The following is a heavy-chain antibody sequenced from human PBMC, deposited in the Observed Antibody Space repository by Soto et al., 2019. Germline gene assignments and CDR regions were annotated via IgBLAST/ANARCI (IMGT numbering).Heavy chain of an antibody. CDR2: IYYSGST. CDR3: ARRGSSSWYGY. Sequence: SETLSLTCTVSGGSITGGSISSTTYYWGWMRQPPGKGLEWIGSIYYSGSTYYNPSLKSRVTISVDTSKNQFSLKLSSVTAADTAVYYCARRGSSSWYGYW. V-gene: IGHV4-39*01. CDR1: GGSITGGSISSTTYY. J-gene: IGHJ4*01. D-gene: IGHD6-13*01.